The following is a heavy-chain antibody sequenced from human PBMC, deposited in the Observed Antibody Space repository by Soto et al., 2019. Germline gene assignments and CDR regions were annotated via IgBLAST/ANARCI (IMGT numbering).Heavy chain of an antibody. D-gene: IGHD1-26*01. CDR1: GYTFTTSG. V-gene: IGHV1-18*01. CDR2: ISTYNGDT. CDR3: ARQGSWPYYYYGLDV. Sequence: QVQLVQSGAEVKEPGASVKVSCEASGYTFTTSGISWVRQVPGQGLEWMGWISTYNGDTNSAQNFQGRVLMTADTSTGTAYMELMSLKSDDTAVYYCARQGSWPYYYYGLDVWGQGTIVTVSS. J-gene: IGHJ6*02.